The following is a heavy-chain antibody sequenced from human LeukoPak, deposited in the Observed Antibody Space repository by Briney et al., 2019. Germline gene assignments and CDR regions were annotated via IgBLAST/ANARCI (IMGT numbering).Heavy chain of an antibody. CDR2: ISWNSGSI. D-gene: IGHD6-19*01. V-gene: IGHV3-9*01. Sequence: GGSLRLSCAASGFTFDDYAMHWVRHAPGKGLEWVSGISWNSGSIGYADSVKGRFTISRDNSKNTLYLQMNSLRAEDTAVYYCAKRLQYSSGWYYFGYWGQGTLVTVSS. J-gene: IGHJ4*02. CDR1: GFTFDDYA. CDR3: AKRLQYSSGWYYFGY.